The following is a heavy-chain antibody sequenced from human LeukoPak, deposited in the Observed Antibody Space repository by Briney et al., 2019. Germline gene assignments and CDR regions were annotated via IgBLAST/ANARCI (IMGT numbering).Heavy chain of an antibody. CDR1: GGSFSGYY. J-gene: IGHJ4*02. CDR2: VNHSGST. CDR3: ARGREVTRDFDY. D-gene: IGHD4-11*01. V-gene: IGHV4-34*01. Sequence: PSETLSLTCVVYGGSFSGYYWTWLRHPPGKGLEGIGDVNHSGSTNYNPSLESRVTISVDTSKSQFSLKLSSVTAADTSVYYCARGREVTRDFDYWGQGTLVSVSS.